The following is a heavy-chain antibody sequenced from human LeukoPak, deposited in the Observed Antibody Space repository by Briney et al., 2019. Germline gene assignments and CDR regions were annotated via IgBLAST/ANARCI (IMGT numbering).Heavy chain of an antibody. CDR3: AREDPSSGSYFCGIDY. V-gene: IGHV3-21*01. CDR1: GFTFSSYS. CDR2: ISSSSSYI. J-gene: IGHJ4*02. D-gene: IGHD1-26*01. Sequence: GGSLRLSCAASGFTFSSYSMNWVRQAPGKGLEWVSSISSSSSYIYYADSVKGRFTISRDNAKNSPYLQMNSLRAEDTAVYYCAREDPSSGSYFCGIDYWGQGTLVTVSS.